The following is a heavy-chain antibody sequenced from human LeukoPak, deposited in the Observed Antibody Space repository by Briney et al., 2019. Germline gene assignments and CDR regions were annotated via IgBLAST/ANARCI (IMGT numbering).Heavy chain of an antibody. J-gene: IGHJ4*02. CDR3: AKHSITMIVVVSSAFDY. CDR1: GFAFSSYA. D-gene: IGHD3-22*01. V-gene: IGHV3-23*01. Sequence: GGSLRLSCAASGFAFSSYAMSWGRQAPGKGLEWVSAISGSGGGTYHADSVNGRFTISRDNSKNTLYLQMNSLRAEDTAVYYCAKHSITMIVVVSSAFDYWGQGTLVTVSS. CDR2: ISGSGGGT.